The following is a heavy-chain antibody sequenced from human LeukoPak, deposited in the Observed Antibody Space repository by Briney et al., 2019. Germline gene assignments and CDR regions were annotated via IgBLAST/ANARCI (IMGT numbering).Heavy chain of an antibody. Sequence: PSETLSLTCAVSGGSISSGGYSWSWIRQPAGKGLEWIGRIYTSGSTNYNPSLKSRVTISVDTSKNQFSLKLSSVTAADTAVYYCARGLIYYDSSGYLYWGQGTLVTVSS. CDR3: ARGLIYYDSSGYLY. CDR1: GGSISSGGYS. D-gene: IGHD3-22*01. V-gene: IGHV4-61*02. J-gene: IGHJ4*02. CDR2: IYTSGST.